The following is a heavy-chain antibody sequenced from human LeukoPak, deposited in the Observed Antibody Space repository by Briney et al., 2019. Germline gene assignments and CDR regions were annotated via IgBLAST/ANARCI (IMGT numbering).Heavy chain of an antibody. D-gene: IGHD3-10*01. CDR2: ISSTSRTT. V-gene: IGHV3-48*02. Sequence: GGSLRLSCAASGFTFSGYGMNWVRKAPGKGLEWVSFISSTSRTTYYADSVKGRFTTSRDNGKNSLYLQMNSLTDEDTAVYCCARGHYGSGTFATWFDPWGQGTLVTVSS. CDR1: GFTFSGYG. CDR3: ARGHYGSGTFATWFDP. J-gene: IGHJ5*02.